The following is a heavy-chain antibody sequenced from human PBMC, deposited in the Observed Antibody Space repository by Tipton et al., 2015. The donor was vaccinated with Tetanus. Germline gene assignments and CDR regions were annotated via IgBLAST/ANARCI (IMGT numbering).Heavy chain of an antibody. D-gene: IGHD2-8*02. CDR3: ARVLRYSTRGGWDDAFEI. CDR1: GGSFSGYL. V-gene: IGHV4-34*01. CDR2: INHSGTT. J-gene: IGHJ3*02. Sequence: TLSLTCTVSGGSFSGYLWSWVRQPSGKGLEWIGEINHSGTTNYNPSLKSRVTISVDTSKNQFSLKLNSVTVADTAVYFCARVLRYSTRGGWDDAFEIWGQGTMVTVSS.